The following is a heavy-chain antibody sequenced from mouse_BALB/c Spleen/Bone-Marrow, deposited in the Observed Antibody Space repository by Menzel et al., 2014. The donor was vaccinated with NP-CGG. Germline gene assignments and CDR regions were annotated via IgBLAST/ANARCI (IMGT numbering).Heavy chain of an antibody. CDR1: GFSLTSYG. CDR2: IWSGGST. V-gene: IGHV2-2*02. J-gene: IGHJ3*01. Sequence: QVQLQQSGPGLVQVSQSLSITCTVSGFSLTSYGVHWVRQSPGKGLEWLGVIWSGGSTDYNAAFISRLSISKDNSKSQVFSKMNSLQANDTAIYYCARNPGFAYWGQGTLVTVSA. CDR3: ARNPGFAY.